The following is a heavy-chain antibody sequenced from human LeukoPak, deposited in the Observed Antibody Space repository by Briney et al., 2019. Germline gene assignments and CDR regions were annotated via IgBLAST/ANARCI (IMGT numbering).Heavy chain of an antibody. D-gene: IGHD3-22*01. CDR1: GGTFSSYA. Sequence: ASVKVSCKASGGTFSSYAISWVRQAPGQGLEWMGGIIPIFGTANYAQKFQGRVTITADESTSTAYMELSSLRSEDTAVYYCARGGYYYDSSGYYYEAFDYWGQGTLSPSPQ. CDR2: IIPIFGTA. CDR3: ARGGYYYDSSGYYYEAFDY. J-gene: IGHJ4*02. V-gene: IGHV1-69*13.